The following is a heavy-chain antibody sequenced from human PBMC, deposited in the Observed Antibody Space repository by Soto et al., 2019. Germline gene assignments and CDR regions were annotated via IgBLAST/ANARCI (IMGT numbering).Heavy chain of an antibody. CDR2: ISHDGSEK. CDR3: AKLVGGVKAIGASGAWLDP. D-gene: IGHD3-3*01. J-gene: IGHJ5*02. Sequence: PGGSLRLSCAASGFMFSGYGMHWIRQAPGKGLEWVAVISHDGSEKYYGDSVKGRCTVSRDNSNNTLFLQIDSLRAEDTAVYYCAKLVGGVKAIGASGAWLDPWGQGTLVTV. V-gene: IGHV3-30*18. CDR1: GFMFSGYG.